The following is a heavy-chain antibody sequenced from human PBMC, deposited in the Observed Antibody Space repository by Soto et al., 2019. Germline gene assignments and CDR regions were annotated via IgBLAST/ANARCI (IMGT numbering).Heavy chain of an antibody. CDR1: GASIRSFY. Sequence: SETLSLTCSVSGASIRSFYWSWIRQTPGKGLEWIAYIYYSGGTNYNPSLESRVTISVDTSKNQFSLKLSSVTATDTAVYYCARDGNHYDTSGYYSVWGQGILVTVSS. J-gene: IGHJ4*01. V-gene: IGHV4-59*01. CDR2: IYYSGGT. D-gene: IGHD3-22*01. CDR3: ARDGNHYDTSGYYSV.